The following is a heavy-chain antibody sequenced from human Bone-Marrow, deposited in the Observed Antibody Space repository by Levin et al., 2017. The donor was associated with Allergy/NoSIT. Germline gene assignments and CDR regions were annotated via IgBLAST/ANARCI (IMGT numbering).Heavy chain of an antibody. J-gene: IGHJ6*03. CDR1: GGSISSGRYY. V-gene: IGHV4-61*02. Sequence: SETLSLTCSVSGGSISSGRYYFTWVRQSAGKGLEWIGRIYTTGSTNYNPSLESRVTISRDTFKKDVYLTLSSVTAAATAVYYCARDRLASLYYYSMDVWGRGTTVSVSS. CDR3: ARDRLASLYYYSMDV. CDR2: IYTTGST.